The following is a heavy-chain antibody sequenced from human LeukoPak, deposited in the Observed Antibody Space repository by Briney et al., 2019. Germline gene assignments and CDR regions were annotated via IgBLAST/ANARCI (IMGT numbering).Heavy chain of an antibody. CDR3: AKISEFWETCGGDCYADY. D-gene: IGHD2-21*01. J-gene: IGHJ4*02. CDR1: GFTFSSYA. Sequence: GGPLRLSCAASGFTFSSYAMSWVRQAPGKGLEWVSAISGSGGSTYYADSVKGRFTISRDNSKNTLYLQMNSLRAEDTAVYYCAKISEFWETCGGDCYADYWGQGTLVTVSS. V-gene: IGHV3-23*01. CDR2: ISGSGGST.